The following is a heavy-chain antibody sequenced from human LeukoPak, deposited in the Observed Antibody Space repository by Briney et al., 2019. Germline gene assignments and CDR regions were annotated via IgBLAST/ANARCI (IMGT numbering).Heavy chain of an antibody. Sequence: GGSLRLSCAASGFTVSSNYMSWVRQAPGKGLEWVSVIYSGGSTYYADSVKGRFTISRDNAKNSLYLQMNSPRAEDTAVYYCARDGPTYYDILRHSYYFDYWGQGTLVTVSS. D-gene: IGHD3-9*01. CDR2: IYSGGST. J-gene: IGHJ4*02. CDR1: GFTVSSNY. V-gene: IGHV3-66*01. CDR3: ARDGPTYYDILRHSYYFDY.